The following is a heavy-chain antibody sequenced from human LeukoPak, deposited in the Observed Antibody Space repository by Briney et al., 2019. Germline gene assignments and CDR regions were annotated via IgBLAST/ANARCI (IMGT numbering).Heavy chain of an antibody. Sequence: SQTLSLTCAVSGGSISSGGYSWSWIRQPPGKGLEWIGYIYHSGSTYYNPSLKSRVTISVDRSKNQFSLKLSSVTAADTAVYYCARMDPCSGGSCYDYWGQGTLVTVSS. D-gene: IGHD2-15*01. CDR3: ARMDPCSGGSCYDY. CDR1: GGSISSGGYS. V-gene: IGHV4-30-2*01. CDR2: IYHSGST. J-gene: IGHJ4*02.